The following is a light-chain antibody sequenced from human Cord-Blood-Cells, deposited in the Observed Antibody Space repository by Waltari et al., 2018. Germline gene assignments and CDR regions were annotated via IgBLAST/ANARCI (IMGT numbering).Light chain of an antibody. Sequence: QSALTQPPTASGSPGQSATIPCTGTSSYVAGYTHSSWYQQHPGKAPKLTIYAVSQRPSGVPDRFSGSKSGNTASLTVSGLQAEDEADYYCSSYAGSNNFVVFGGGTKLTVL. CDR2: AVS. CDR1: SSYVAGYTH. V-gene: IGLV2-8*01. CDR3: SSYAGSNNFVV. J-gene: IGLJ2*01.